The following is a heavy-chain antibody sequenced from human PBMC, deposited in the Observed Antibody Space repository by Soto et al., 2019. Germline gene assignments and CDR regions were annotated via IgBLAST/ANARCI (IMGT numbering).Heavy chain of an antibody. CDR3: ARLTYDHFWSGVYIGTPEDYYYYYRMDF. CDR2: IDPSDSYT. V-gene: IGHV5-10-1*01. CDR1: GYSFTSYW. J-gene: IGHJ6*02. D-gene: IGHD3-3*01. Sequence: ESLKISCKGSGYSFTSYWISRVRQMPGKGLEWMGRIDPSDSYTNYSPSFQGHVTISADKSISTAYLQWSSLKASDTAMYYCARLTYDHFWSGVYIGTPEDYYYYYRMDFWGQGPTVTVSS.